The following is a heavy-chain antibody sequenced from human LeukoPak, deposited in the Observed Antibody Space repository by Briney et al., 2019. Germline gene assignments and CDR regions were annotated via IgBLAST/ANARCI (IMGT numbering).Heavy chain of an antibody. CDR1: GFTFSSYG. D-gene: IGHD3-22*01. CDR2: IRYDGSNK. V-gene: IGHV3-30*02. CDR3: AKEAYDSSGYLTFHFDY. Sequence: PGGSLRLSCAASGFTFSSYGMHWVRQAPGKGLEWVAFIRYDGSNKYYADSVKGRFTISRDNSKNTLYLQMNSLRAEDTAVYYCAKEAYDSSGYLTFHFDYWGQGTLVTISS. J-gene: IGHJ4*02.